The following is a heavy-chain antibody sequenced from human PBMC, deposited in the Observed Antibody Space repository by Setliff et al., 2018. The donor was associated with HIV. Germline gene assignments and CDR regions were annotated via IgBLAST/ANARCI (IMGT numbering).Heavy chain of an antibody. V-gene: IGHV3-11*06. D-gene: IGHD6-13*01. J-gene: IGHJ4*02. CDR1: GFTFSDHF. CDR3: VKGYYFDY. Sequence: GSLRLSCVASGFTFSDHFMTWIRQAPGKGLEWLSYINTGSSSINYADSVKGRFTISRDNAKNSLYLQMNSLRAEDTAVYYCVKGYYFDYWGLGTLVTVSS. CDR2: INTGSSSI.